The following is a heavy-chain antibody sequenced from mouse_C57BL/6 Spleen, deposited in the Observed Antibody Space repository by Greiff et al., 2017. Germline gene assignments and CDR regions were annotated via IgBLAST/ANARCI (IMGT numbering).Heavy chain of an antibody. CDR3: ARFMVKDAMDY. Sequence: EVHLVESGGGLVKPGGSLKLSCAASGFTFSDYGMHWVRQAPEKGLEWVAYISSGSSTIYYADTVKGRFTISRDNAKNTLFLQMTSLRSEDTAMYYCARFMVKDAMDYWGQGTSVTVSS. V-gene: IGHV5-17*01. D-gene: IGHD2-2*01. J-gene: IGHJ4*01. CDR1: GFTFSDYG. CDR2: ISSGSSTI.